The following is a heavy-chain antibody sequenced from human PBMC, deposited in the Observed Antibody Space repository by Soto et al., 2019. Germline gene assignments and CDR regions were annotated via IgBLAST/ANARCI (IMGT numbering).Heavy chain of an antibody. Sequence: QVQLVQSGAAVQKPGSSVKVSCKASGGTFSSYSINWVRQAPGQGLEWMGEIIPIFGTANYAQKFQGRVTITADESTSTAYMELSSLRSEDTAVYYCEGAGGRHSGGIDYWGQGTLVTVSS. V-gene: IGHV1-69*01. CDR3: EGAGGRHSGGIDY. D-gene: IGHD1-26*01. CDR1: GGTFSSYS. CDR2: IIPIFGTA. J-gene: IGHJ4*02.